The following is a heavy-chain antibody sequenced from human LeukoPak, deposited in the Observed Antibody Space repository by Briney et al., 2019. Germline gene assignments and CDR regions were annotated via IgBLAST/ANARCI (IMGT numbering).Heavy chain of an antibody. CDR3: ARYSSGWRSFDI. V-gene: IGHV4-59*01. Sequence: GSLRLSCTASEFTFSNAWMSWIRQPPGKGLEWIGYIYYSGSTNYNPSLKSRVTISVDTSKNQFSLNLSSVTAADTAVYYCARYSSGWRSFDIWGQGTMVTVSS. J-gene: IGHJ3*02. CDR2: IYYSGST. D-gene: IGHD6-19*01. CDR1: EFTFSNAW.